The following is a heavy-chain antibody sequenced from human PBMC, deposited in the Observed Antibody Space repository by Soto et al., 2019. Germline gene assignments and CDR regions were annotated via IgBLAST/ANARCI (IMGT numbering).Heavy chain of an antibody. V-gene: IGHV4-31*03. CDR3: ARAPHTPPIIRVVVPYFFDS. Sequence: QVQLQESGPGLVKPSQTLSLTCTVSGGSISGGVSYWSWIRQRPGKGLEWIGYMYYSGSFSYNPSLKGRVMSSSDASKNQFSLSVSSVPAADTAVYYCARAPHTPPIIRVVVPYFFDSLGQGTLVTVSS. CDR2: MYYSGSF. J-gene: IGHJ4*02. CDR1: GGSISGGVSY. D-gene: IGHD3-3*01.